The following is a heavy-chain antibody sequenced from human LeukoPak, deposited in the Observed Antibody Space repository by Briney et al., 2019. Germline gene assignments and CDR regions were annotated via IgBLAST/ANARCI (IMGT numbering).Heavy chain of an antibody. D-gene: IGHD6-19*01. CDR1: GVIFSNYA. V-gene: IGHV3-23*01. CDR2: ISGSGAGT. J-gene: IGHJ4*02. CDR3: AKVAGDSSGLYSYFDY. Sequence: PGGSLRLSCAVSGVIFSNYAMAWVRQAPGKGLEWVSTISGSGAGTYYADSVKGRYTISRDNSKNTVFLQMNSLRAEDTAVYYCAKVAGDSSGLYSYFDYWGQGTLVTVSS.